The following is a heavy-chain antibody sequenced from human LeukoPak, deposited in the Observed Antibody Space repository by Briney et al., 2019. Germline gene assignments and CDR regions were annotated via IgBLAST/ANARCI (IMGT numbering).Heavy chain of an antibody. D-gene: IGHD3-16*02. CDR2: INPTSGGT. Sequence: ASVKVSCKASGYTFTRYDINWVRQATGQGLEWMGYINPTSGGTNYAQEFQGRVTMTRDTSISTAYMELSRLTPDDTAVYYCARGEMITFGGVIVISTFDIWGQGTMVTVS. J-gene: IGHJ3*02. CDR3: ARGEMITFGGVIVISTFDI. CDR1: GYTFTRYD. V-gene: IGHV1-2*02.